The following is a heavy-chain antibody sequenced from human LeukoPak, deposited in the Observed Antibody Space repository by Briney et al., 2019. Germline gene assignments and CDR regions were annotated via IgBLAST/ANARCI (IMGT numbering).Heavy chain of an antibody. J-gene: IGHJ4*02. D-gene: IGHD1-26*01. V-gene: IGHV3-23*01. Sequence: GGSLRLSCAASGXTFSSYAVSWVRQAPGKGLEWVLAISGSGGSTYYADCVKGRFTISRDNSKNTLYLQMNSLRAEDTAVYYCAKVYIVGATISDYYFDYWGQGTLVTVSS. CDR3: AKVYIVGATISDYYFDY. CDR1: GXTFSSYA. CDR2: ISGSGGST.